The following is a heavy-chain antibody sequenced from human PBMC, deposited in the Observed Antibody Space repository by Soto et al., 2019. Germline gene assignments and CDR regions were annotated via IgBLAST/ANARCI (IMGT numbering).Heavy chain of an antibody. CDR1: GFTFSSYG. CDR3: ARRSGDY. D-gene: IGHD3-3*01. Sequence: PGGSLRLSCVVSGFTFSSYGMSWVRQAPGKGLDWVSTVSGSGGSTYYADSVKGRFTISGDNSKDTLYLQMNSLRAEDTAVYYCARRSGDYWGQGTLVTVSS. V-gene: IGHV3-23*01. CDR2: VSGSGGST. J-gene: IGHJ4*02.